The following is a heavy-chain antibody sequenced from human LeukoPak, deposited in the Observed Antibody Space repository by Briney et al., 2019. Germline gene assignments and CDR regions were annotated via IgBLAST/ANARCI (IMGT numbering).Heavy chain of an antibody. Sequence: SETLSLTCTVSGGSISSYYWGWIRQPPGKGLEWIGYIYYSGSTNYNPSLKSRVTISVDTSKNQFSLKLSSVTAADTAVYYCARGRHIEGGDIRWFFDYWGQGTLVTVSS. CDR1: GGSISSYY. D-gene: IGHD3-16*01. CDR2: IYYSGST. V-gene: IGHV4-59*08. J-gene: IGHJ4*02. CDR3: ARGRHIEGGDIRWFFDY.